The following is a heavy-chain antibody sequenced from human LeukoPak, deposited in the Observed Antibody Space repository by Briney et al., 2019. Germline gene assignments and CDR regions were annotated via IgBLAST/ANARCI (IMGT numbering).Heavy chain of an antibody. J-gene: IGHJ4*02. CDR3: ATVREGNYYDSSGYWPTLDY. V-gene: IGHV1-69-2*01. D-gene: IGHD3-22*01. CDR1: GYTFTDYY. CDR2: VDPEYGET. Sequence: ASVKVSCKVSGYTFTDYYMHWLQQAPGKGLEWMGLVDPEYGETIYAEKFQGRVTITADTSTDTAYMELSSLRSEDTAVYYCATVREGNYYDSSGYWPTLDYWGQGTLVTVSS.